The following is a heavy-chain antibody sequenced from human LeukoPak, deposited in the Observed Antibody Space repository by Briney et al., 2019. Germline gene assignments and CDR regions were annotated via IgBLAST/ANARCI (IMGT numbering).Heavy chain of an antibody. V-gene: IGHV4-59*01. Sequence: PSETLSLTCTVSRGSISSYYWSWIRQPPGKGLEWIGYIYYSGSTNYNPSLRSRVTISVDTSKNQFSVKLSSVTAADTAVYYCARGEIGSGSYNWFDPWGQGTLVTVSS. CDR1: RGSISSYY. CDR2: IYYSGST. J-gene: IGHJ5*02. CDR3: ARGEIGSGSYNWFDP. D-gene: IGHD3-10*01.